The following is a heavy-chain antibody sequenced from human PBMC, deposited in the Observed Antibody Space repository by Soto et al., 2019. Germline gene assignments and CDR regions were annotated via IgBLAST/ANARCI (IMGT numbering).Heavy chain of an antibody. J-gene: IGHJ3*01. CDR1: GFILNNYA. D-gene: IGHD7-27*01. CDR3: VKRGRNWGAFDF. Sequence: VQLLESGGDLVQPGGSLRLSCVASGFILNNYAMSWVRQAPGEGLEWVSTIGGTDGDSDGVPWYEDSVKGRFTISRDSSANTLFLQMENLRDEDSALYYCVKRGRNWGAFDFWGQGTRVVVSS. V-gene: IGHV3-23*01. CDR2: IGGTDGDSDGVP.